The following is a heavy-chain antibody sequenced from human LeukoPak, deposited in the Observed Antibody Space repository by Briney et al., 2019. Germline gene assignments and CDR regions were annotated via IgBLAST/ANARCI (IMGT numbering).Heavy chain of an antibody. V-gene: IGHV4-59*01. CDR1: GGSISSYY. Sequence: SETLSLTCTVSGGSISSYYWSWIRQPPGKGREGLGYIYYSGSTNYNPSLKSRVTISVDTSKNQFSLKLSSVTAADTAVYYCARVDPYNSMVYAMSFDYWGQGTLVTVSS. J-gene: IGHJ4*02. CDR2: IYYSGST. D-gene: IGHD2-8*01. CDR3: ARVDPYNSMVYAMSFDY.